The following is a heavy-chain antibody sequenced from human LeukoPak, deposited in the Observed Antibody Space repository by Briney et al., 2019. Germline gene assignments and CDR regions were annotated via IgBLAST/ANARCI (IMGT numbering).Heavy chain of an antibody. CDR3: ARSPDVVETWFDL. D-gene: IGHD2-21*01. J-gene: IGHJ5*02. CDR1: GFTFSAYA. V-gene: IGHV3-21*04. Sequence: GGSLRLSCEASGFTFSAYAMTWVRQAPGKGLEWVSYLSTSTTFINYADSVRGRFTISRDNAKNSLYLQMNSLRAEDTAVYYCARSPDVVETWFDLWGQGTLVTVSS. CDR2: LSTSTTFI.